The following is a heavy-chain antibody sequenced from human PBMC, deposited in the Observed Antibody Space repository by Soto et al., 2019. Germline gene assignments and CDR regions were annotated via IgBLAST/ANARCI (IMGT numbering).Heavy chain of an antibody. CDR1: DYTFTTYG. J-gene: IGHJ6*03. V-gene: IGHV1-18*01. CDR3: ARVPTYYYGSGSYSRDYYYYYMDV. Sequence: ASVKVSCKASDYTFTTYGISWVRQAPGQGLEWMGWISPYNGDTKYAQKLQGRVTMTTDTSTSTAYMELGSLRSDNTAVYYCARVPTYYYGSGSYSRDYYYYYMDVWGKGTTVTVSS. D-gene: IGHD3-10*01. CDR2: ISPYNGDT.